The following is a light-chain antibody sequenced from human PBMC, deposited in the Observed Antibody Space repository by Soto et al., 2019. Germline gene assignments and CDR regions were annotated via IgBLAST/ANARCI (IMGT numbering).Light chain of an antibody. J-gene: IGKJ3*01. CDR1: QSVSSSY. Sequence: EIVLTQSPGTLSLSPGERATLSCRASQSVSSSYLAWYQQKPGQAPRLLIYGASSRATGIPDRFSGSGSRTDFTLTISRLEPEDFEVYYCLRYGSSLFTFGPGTKVDIK. V-gene: IGKV3-20*01. CDR3: LRYGSSLFT. CDR2: GAS.